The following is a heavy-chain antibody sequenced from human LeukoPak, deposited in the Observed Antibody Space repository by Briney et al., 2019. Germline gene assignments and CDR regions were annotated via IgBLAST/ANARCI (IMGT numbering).Heavy chain of an antibody. CDR3: ASLYSSGWYLYYYYGMDV. V-gene: IGHV3-21*01. D-gene: IGHD6-19*01. Sequence: PGGSLRLSCAASGFTFSSYSMNWVRQAPGKGLEWVSPISISSSYIYYADSVKGRFTISRDNAKNSLYLQMNSLRAEDTAVYYCASLYSSGWYLYYYYGMDVWGQGTTVTVSS. CDR2: ISISSSYI. J-gene: IGHJ6*02. CDR1: GFTFSSYS.